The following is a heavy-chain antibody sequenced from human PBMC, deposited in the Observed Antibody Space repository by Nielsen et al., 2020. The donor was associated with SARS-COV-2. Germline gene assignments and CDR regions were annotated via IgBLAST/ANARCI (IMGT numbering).Heavy chain of an antibody. D-gene: IGHD6-19*01. Sequence: GGSLRLSCAASGFTFNNYWMSWVRQAPGKGLECVATIKKDGSEKYYVDSVKGRFTISRDNAQNSVYLQMNSLRVDDTAVYYCATSPGGQWLVRGYWGQGTLVTVSS. J-gene: IGHJ4*02. CDR2: IKKDGSEK. V-gene: IGHV3-7*03. CDR1: GFTFNNYW. CDR3: ATSPGGQWLVRGY.